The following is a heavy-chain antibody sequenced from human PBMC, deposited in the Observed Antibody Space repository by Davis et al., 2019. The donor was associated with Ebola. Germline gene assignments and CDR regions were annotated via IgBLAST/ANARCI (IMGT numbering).Heavy chain of an antibody. CDR3: AKVGYCSGGSCREFDY. CDR2: ISGSGGST. Sequence: GESLKISCAASGFTFSSYAMSWVRQAPGKGLEWVSAISGSGGSTYYADSVKGRFTISRDNSKNTLYLQMNSLRAEDTAVYYCAKVGYCSGGSCREFDYWGQGTLVTVSS. D-gene: IGHD2-15*01. J-gene: IGHJ4*02. CDR1: GFTFSSYA. V-gene: IGHV3-23*01.